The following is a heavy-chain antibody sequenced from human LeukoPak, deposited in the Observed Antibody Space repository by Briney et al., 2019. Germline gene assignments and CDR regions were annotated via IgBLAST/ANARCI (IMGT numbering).Heavy chain of an antibody. CDR3: ASLGPGYYGMDV. CDR2: IIPIFGTA. J-gene: IGHJ6*04. CDR1: GGTFSSYA. V-gene: IGHV1-69*06. Sequence: SVKVSCKASGGTFSSYAISWVRQAPGQGLEWMGGIIPIFGTANYAQKFQGRVTITADKSTSTAYMELSSLRSEDTAVYYYASLGPGYYGMDVWGKGTTVTVSS.